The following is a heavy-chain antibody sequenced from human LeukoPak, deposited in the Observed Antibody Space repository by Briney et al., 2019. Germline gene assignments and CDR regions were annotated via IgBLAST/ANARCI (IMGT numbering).Heavy chain of an antibody. J-gene: IGHJ6*03. CDR1: GYTFTSYD. Sequence: ASVKVSCKASGYTFTSYDINWVRQATGQGLEWMGWMNPNSGNTGYAQKFQGRVTMTRNTSISTAYMELSSLRSEDTAVYYCARGSRGTVVVTANTKKTKYYYYMDVWGKGTTVTVSS. CDR2: MNPNSGNT. V-gene: IGHV1-8*01. D-gene: IGHD2-21*02. CDR3: ARGSRGTVVVTANTKKTKYYYYMDV.